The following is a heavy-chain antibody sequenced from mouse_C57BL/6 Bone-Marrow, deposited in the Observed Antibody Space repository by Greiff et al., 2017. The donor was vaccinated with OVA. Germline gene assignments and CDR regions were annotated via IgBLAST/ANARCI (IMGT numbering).Heavy chain of an antibody. CDR1: GFSLTSYG. J-gene: IGHJ4*01. CDR2: IWSGGST. Sequence: QVQLQQSGPGLVQPSQSLSITCTVSGFSLTSYGVHWVRQPPGKGLEWLGVIWSGGSTDYNAAFISRLSISKDKSKSQVFFKMNSLQADYTAIYYCAKSYYGSSLYAMDYWGQGTSVTVSS. CDR3: AKSYYGSSLYAMDY. V-gene: IGHV2-4*01. D-gene: IGHD1-1*01.